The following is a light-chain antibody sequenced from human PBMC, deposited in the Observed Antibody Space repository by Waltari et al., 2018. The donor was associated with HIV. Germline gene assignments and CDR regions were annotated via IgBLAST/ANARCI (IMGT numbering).Light chain of an antibody. Sequence: DVVMAQSPLSLPVTLGPPASISCRSSQSLVYSDGNTYLNWFHQRPGQSPRRLIYKVSTRDSGVPDRFSGSGSGTAFTLKISRVEAEDVGVYYCMQGTHWPYTFGQGTNLQIK. J-gene: IGKJ2*01. CDR1: QSLVYSDGNTY. V-gene: IGKV2-30*01. CDR2: KVS. CDR3: MQGTHWPYT.